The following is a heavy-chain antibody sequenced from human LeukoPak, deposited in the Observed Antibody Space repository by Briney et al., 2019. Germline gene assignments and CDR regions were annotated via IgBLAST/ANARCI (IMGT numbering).Heavy chain of an antibody. CDR1: GYSFTSYW. CDR3: ARRRYYDSSGYSNFDY. Sequence: GESLKISCKGSGYSFTSYWIGWVRQMPGKGLEWMVIIYPGDSDTRYSPSLQGQVTISADKSISTAYLQWSSLKASDTAMYYCARRRYYDSSGYSNFDYWGQGTLVTVSS. J-gene: IGHJ4*02. D-gene: IGHD3-22*01. CDR2: IYPGDSDT. V-gene: IGHV5-51*01.